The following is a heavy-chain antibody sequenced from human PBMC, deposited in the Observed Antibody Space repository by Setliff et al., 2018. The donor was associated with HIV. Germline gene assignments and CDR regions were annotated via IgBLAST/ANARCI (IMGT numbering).Heavy chain of an antibody. V-gene: IGHV4-59*11. CDR3: ARVDRVESSFDI. Sequence: PSETLSLTCSVSGGSIRSHWSWIRQPPGKGLEWVDYIHYSGSTKYNSSLKRRVTMSIDTSKNQFSLKLSSATAADTAIYYCARVDRVESSFDIWGQGAMVTVSS. CDR2: IHYSGST. CDR1: GGSIRSH. D-gene: IGHD2-15*01. J-gene: IGHJ3*02.